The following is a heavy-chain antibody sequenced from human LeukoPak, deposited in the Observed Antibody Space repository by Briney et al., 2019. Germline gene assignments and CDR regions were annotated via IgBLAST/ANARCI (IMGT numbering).Heavy chain of an antibody. CDR2: ISSSSSYI. V-gene: IGHV3-21*01. J-gene: IGHJ4*02. CDR1: GFTFSSYS. D-gene: IGHD5-12*01. CDR3: ARDWSGYDLGAFDY. Sequence: GGSLRLSCAASGFTFSSYSMNWVCQAPGKGLEWVSSISSSSSYIYYADSVKGRFTISRDNAKNSLYLQMNSLRAEDTAVYYCARDWSGYDLGAFDYWGQGTLVTVSS.